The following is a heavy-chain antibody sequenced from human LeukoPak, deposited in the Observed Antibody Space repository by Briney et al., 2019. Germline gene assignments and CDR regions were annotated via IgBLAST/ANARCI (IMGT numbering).Heavy chain of an antibody. CDR1: RFTFSNYW. J-gene: IGHJ3*02. D-gene: IGHD5-24*01. V-gene: IGHV3-7*01. CDR3: ARDADLGTTITGGFDI. CDR2: IKSDGSGK. Sequence: PGGSLRLSCAASRFTFSNYWMSWVRQAPGKGLEWVVSIKSDGSGKFYVDSVKGRFTISRDNARNSLYLQMNRLRAEDTAVYYCARDADLGTTITGGFDIWGQGTKVTVSS.